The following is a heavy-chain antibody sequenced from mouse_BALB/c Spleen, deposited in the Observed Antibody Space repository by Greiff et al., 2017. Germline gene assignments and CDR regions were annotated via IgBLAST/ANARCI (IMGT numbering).Heavy chain of an antibody. J-gene: IGHJ2*01. CDR1: GYTFTDYA. CDR3: ARSRGLDY. D-gene: IGHD3-3*01. Sequence: QVQLQQSGAELVRPGVSVKISCKGSGYTFTDYAMHWVKQSHAKSLEWIGVISTYYGDASYNQKFKGKATMTVDKSSSTAYMELARLTSEDSAIYYCARSRGLDYWGQGTTLTVSS. CDR2: ISTYYGDA. V-gene: IGHV1S137*01.